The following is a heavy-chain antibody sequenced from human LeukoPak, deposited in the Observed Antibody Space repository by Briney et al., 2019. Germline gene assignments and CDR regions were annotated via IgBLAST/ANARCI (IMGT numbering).Heavy chain of an antibody. J-gene: IGHJ4*02. Sequence: SETLSLTCTVSGGSISSYYWSWIRQPPGKGLEWIGYIYYSGSTNYNPSLKSRVTISVDTSKNQFSLKLSSVTAADTAVYYCARIPGYSSGWLSYYFDYWGQGTLVTVSS. CDR1: GGSISSYY. D-gene: IGHD6-19*01. CDR3: ARIPGYSSGWLSYYFDY. CDR2: IYYSGST. V-gene: IGHV4-59*08.